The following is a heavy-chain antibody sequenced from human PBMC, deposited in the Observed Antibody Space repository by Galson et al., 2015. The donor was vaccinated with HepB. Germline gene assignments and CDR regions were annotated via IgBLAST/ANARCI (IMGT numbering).Heavy chain of an antibody. J-gene: IGHJ6*02. CDR1: GFTFSSYA. V-gene: IGHV3-23*01. CDR2: ISGSGGST. Sequence: SLRLSCAASGFTFSSYAMSWVRQAPGKGLEWVSAISGSGGSTYYADSVKGRFTISRDNSKNTLYLQMNSLRAEDTAVYYCAKDQIGGYYYYGMDVWGQGTTVTVSS. D-gene: IGHD3-10*01. CDR3: AKDQIGGYYYYGMDV.